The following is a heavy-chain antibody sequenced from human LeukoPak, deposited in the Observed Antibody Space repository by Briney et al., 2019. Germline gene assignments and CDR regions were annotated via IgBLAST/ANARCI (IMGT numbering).Heavy chain of an antibody. CDR3: ARVVNEYQLLINYFDY. CDR2: IITIFGTA. J-gene: IGHJ4*02. CDR1: GGTFSSYA. D-gene: IGHD2-2*01. V-gene: IGHV1-69*05. Sequence: SVKVSCKASGGTFSSYAISWVRQAPGQGLEWMGGIITIFGTANYAQKFQGRVTITTDESTSTAYMELSSLRSEDTAVYYCARVVNEYQLLINYFDYWGQGTLVTVSS.